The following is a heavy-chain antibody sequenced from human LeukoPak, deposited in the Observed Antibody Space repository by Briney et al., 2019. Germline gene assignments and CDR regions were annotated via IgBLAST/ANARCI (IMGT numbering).Heavy chain of an antibody. J-gene: IGHJ4*02. D-gene: IGHD3-22*01. CDR3: AKEGDSSGYYFDY. V-gene: IGHV3-30*18. Sequence: GRSLRLSCAASGFTFSSYGMHWVRQAPGKGLEWVAVISYDGSNKYYADSVKGRFTISRDNSKNTLYLQMNSLRAEDTAVYYCAKEGDSSGYYFDYWGQGTLVTVSS. CDR1: GFTFSSYG. CDR2: ISYDGSNK.